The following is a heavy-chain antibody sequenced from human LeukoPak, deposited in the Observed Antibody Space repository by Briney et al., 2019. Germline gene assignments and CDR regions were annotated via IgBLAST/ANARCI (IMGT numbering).Heavy chain of an antibody. J-gene: IGHJ6*02. Sequence: ASVKVSCKASGYTFTGYYMHWVRQAPGQGLEWMGWINPNSGGTNYAQKFQGRVTMTRDTSISTAYMELSRLRSDDTAVDYCARVSCSSTSCYFPSYYYYGMDVWGQGTTVTVSS. CDR3: ARVSCSSTSCYFPSYYYYGMDV. CDR1: GYTFTGYY. V-gene: IGHV1-2*02. CDR2: INPNSGGT. D-gene: IGHD2-2*01.